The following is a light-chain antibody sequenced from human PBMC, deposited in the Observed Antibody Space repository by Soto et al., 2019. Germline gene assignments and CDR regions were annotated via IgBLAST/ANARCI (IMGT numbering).Light chain of an antibody. CDR2: EVT. Sequence: QSVLTQPASVSGSPGQSITISCSGTTTDVGGYNYVSWYQHHPGKAPQLIIYEVTKRPSGVSDRFSGSRSGYTASLTISGLQADDEADYYCSSYASSRNFVIGTGTK. V-gene: IGLV2-14*01. CDR1: TTDVGGYNY. CDR3: SSYASSRNFV. J-gene: IGLJ1*01.